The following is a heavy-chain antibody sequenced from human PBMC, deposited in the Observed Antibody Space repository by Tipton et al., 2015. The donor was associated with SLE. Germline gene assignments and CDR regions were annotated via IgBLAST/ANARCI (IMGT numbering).Heavy chain of an antibody. CDR2: INHSGST. D-gene: IGHD1-26*01. V-gene: IGHV4-34*01. CDR1: GGSISSYY. Sequence: TLSLTCSVSGGSISSYYWSWIRQPPGKGLEWIGEINHSGSTNYNPSLKSRVTMLVDTAKNQLSLRLTSVTAADTAVYYCARLGVRKTNLYWYFDLWGRGTLVTVSS. CDR3: ARLGVRKTNLYWYFDL. J-gene: IGHJ2*01.